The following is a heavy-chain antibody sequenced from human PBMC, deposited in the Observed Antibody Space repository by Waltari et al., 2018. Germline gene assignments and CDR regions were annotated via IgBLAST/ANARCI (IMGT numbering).Heavy chain of an antibody. CDR2: RRNTGAT. V-gene: IGHV4-59*08. CDR3: ARLPTKYFDSLGWGFFDQ. CDR1: GDFPSDDH. J-gene: IGHJ4*02. D-gene: IGHD3-9*01. Sequence: QESGPGLVKPSETLSLTCSVSGDFPSDDHWTWIRQAPGKGLEWIAYRRNTGATKCTPSLESRVTLSADTSKKQFSLRLTSVTAADTAVYFCARLPTKYFDSLGWGFFDQWGQGILVTVSS.